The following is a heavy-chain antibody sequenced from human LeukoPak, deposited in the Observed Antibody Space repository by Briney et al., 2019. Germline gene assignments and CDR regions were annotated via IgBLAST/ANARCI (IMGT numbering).Heavy chain of an antibody. Sequence: GRSLRLSCAASGFTFSSYAMHWVRQAPGKGLEWVAVISYDGSNKYYADSVKGRFTISRDNSKNTLYLKMNSLRAEDTAVYYCARDIEAVAGTYLFDYWGQGTLVTVSS. V-gene: IGHV3-30*04. CDR1: GFTFSSYA. CDR3: ARDIEAVAGTYLFDY. D-gene: IGHD6-19*01. CDR2: ISYDGSNK. J-gene: IGHJ4*02.